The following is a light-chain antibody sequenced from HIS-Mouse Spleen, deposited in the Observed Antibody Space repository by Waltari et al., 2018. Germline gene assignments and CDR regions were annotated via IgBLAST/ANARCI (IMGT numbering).Light chain of an antibody. J-gene: IGKJ2*01. CDR1: QSVLYSSNNKNY. CDR3: QQYYSTLYT. V-gene: IGKV4-1*01. Sequence: DIVMTQSPDSLAVSLGERATINCKSSQSVLYSSNNKNYLAWYQQKPGQPPKLLIYWASTRESGVPDRLSSRGSGTDFTLTICSLQAEDVAVYYCQQYYSTLYTFGQGTKLEIK. CDR2: WAS.